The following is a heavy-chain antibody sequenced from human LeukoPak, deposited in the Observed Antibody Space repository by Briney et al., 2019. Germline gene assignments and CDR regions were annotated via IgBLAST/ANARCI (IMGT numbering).Heavy chain of an antibody. CDR1: GGSFSGYY. D-gene: IGHD2-2*01. CDR2: INHNGST. J-gene: IGHJ6*03. Sequence: PSETLSLTCAVYGGSFSGYYWSWIRQPPGKGLEWIGEINHNGSTNYNSSLKSQVTISVDTSKNQFSLKLSSVTAADTAVYYCARGRRNIVVVPGYMDVWGKGTTVTVSS. CDR3: ARGRRNIVVVPGYMDV. V-gene: IGHV4-34*01.